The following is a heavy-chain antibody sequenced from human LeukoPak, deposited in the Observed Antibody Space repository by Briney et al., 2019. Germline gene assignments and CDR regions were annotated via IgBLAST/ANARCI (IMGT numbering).Heavy chain of an antibody. CDR2: INHGGST. CDR3: ARGRYVTTRGGAAAGFLDC. Sequence: PSETLSLTCAVSGGSFSGHYWNWIRQPPGKGLEWIGEINHGGSTNYNPSLKSRVTISVDTSQNQFSLRLSSVTAADTAVYYCARGRYVTTRGGAAAGFLDCWGQGTLVTVST. CDR1: GGSFSGHY. V-gene: IGHV4-34*01. D-gene: IGHD6-13*01. J-gene: IGHJ4*02.